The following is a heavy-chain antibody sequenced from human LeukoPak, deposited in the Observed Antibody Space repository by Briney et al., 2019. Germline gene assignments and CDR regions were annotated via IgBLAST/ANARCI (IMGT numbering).Heavy chain of an antibody. CDR3: ARDDPGTATGTYYYYYMDV. CDR2: INPSGGST. V-gene: IGHV1-46*01. Sequence: GALVKASCKASGYTFTSYYMHWVRQAPGQGLEWMRIINPSGGSTSYAQKFQGRVTMTRDMSTSTVYMELSSLRSEDTAVYYCARDDPGTATGTYYYYYMDVWGKGTTVTVSS. J-gene: IGHJ6*03. CDR1: GYTFTSYY. D-gene: IGHD4-11*01.